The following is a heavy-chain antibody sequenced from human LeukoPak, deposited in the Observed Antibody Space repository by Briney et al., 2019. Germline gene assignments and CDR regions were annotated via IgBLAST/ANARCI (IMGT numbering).Heavy chain of an antibody. CDR2: IYTSGST. V-gene: IGHV4-4*07. CDR3: ARDVVVVPAAIHYGMDV. J-gene: IGHJ6*02. D-gene: IGHD2-2*01. Sequence: LETLSLTCTVPGGSLSRYYWSWIREPAGKGRGCVWRIYTSGSTNYNHSLKSRVTMSVDTSKNQYSLNLSSVTAADTAVYYCARDVVVVPAAIHYGMDVWGQGTTVTVSS. CDR1: GGSLSRYY.